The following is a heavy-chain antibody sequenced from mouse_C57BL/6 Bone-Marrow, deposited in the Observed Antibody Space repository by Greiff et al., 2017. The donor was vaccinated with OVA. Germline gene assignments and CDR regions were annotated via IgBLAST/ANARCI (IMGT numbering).Heavy chain of an antibody. CDR1: GYTFTSYW. V-gene: IGHV1-59*01. J-gene: IGHJ3*01. CDR3: ARWGLASLCAY. CDR2: IDPSDSYT. D-gene: IGHD3-3*01. Sequence: QVQLQQPGAELVRPGTSVKLSCKASGYTFTSYWMHWVKQRPGQGLEWIGVIDPSDSYTNYNQKFKGKATLTVDTSSSTAYMQLSSLTSEDSAVYYCARWGLASLCAYWGQGTLVTVSA.